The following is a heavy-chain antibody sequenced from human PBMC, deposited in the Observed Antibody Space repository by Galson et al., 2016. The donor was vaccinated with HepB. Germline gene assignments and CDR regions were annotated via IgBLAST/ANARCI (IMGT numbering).Heavy chain of an antibody. D-gene: IGHD5-18*01. Sequence: ETLSPTCSVSGDSITNYYWNWLRQSPGRGLEWIGYISHSGNSNSNPSLKGRVTMSEDTSKNQVSLQLSSVTAADTAVYYCARSKAIRLWFLSWFDSWGQGSLVIVSS. CDR1: GDSITNYY. J-gene: IGHJ5*01. V-gene: IGHV4-59*01. CDR2: ISHSGNS. CDR3: ARSKAIRLWFLSWFDS.